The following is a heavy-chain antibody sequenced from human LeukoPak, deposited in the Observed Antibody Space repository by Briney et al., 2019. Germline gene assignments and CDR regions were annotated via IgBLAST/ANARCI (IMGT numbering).Heavy chain of an antibody. CDR2: ISSSSSYI. D-gene: IGHD3-3*01. V-gene: IGHV3-21*01. J-gene: IGHJ4*02. CDR3: ARAPYDFWSGYYGHDFDY. CDR1: GFTFSSYS. Sequence: GGSLRLSCAASGFTFSSYSMNWVRQAPGKGLEWVSSISSSSSYIYYADSVKGRFTISRDNAKNSLYLQMNSLRAEDTAVYYCARAPYDFWSGYYGHDFDYWGQGTLVTVSS.